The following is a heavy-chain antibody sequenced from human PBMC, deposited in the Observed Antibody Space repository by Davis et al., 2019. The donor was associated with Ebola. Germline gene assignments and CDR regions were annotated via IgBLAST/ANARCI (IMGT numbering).Heavy chain of an antibody. Sequence: GESLKISCAASGFTFSSYGMHWVRQAPGKGLEWVSAISGSGGSTYYADSVKGRFTISRDNSKNTLYLQMNSLRAEDTAVYYCAKGGNWKYYYYYGMDVWGQGTTVTVSS. CDR1: GFTFSSYG. CDR2: ISGSGGST. J-gene: IGHJ6*02. V-gene: IGHV3-23*01. D-gene: IGHD1-1*01. CDR3: AKGGNWKYYYYYGMDV.